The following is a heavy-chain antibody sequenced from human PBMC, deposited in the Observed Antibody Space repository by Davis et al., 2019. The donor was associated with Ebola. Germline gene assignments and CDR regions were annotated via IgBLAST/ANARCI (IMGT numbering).Heavy chain of an antibody. V-gene: IGHV1-69*06. CDR1: GNTISTYT. J-gene: IGHJ4*02. Sequence: SVKVSCKASGNTISTYTIDWVRQAPGQGLEWMGGIIPLFGTTNYAQKFRGRVMITADKSTRIAYMELNSLTSEDTAVYYCARGTSVATAHYFDYWGQGTLVTVSS. CDR2: IIPLFGTT. D-gene: IGHD2-21*02. CDR3: ARGTSVATAHYFDY.